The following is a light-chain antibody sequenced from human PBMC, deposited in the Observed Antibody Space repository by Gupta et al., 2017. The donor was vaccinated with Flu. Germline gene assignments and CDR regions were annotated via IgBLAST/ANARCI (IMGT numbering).Light chain of an antibody. J-gene: IGLJ3*02. CDR3: SLDTRSSTWV. Sequence: SVTISCTGNSSDLGTYNRVSWYQQPPGTAPKLIIFEISKRPSGVPERFSGSRSGNTASLTISGRQAEDEADYYCSLDTRSSTWVFGGGTQLTVL. V-gene: IGLV2-18*01. CDR1: SSDLGTYNR. CDR2: EIS.